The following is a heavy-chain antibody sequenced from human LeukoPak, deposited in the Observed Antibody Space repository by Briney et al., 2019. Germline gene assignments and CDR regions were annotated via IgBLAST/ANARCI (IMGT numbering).Heavy chain of an antibody. CDR3: ARGGYYDFWSGYYPLYYFDY. CDR2: INPNSGGT. Sequence: ASVKVSCKASGYTFTGYYMHWVRQAPGQGLEWMGRINPNSGGTNYAQKFQGRVTMTRDTSISTAYMELSRLRSDDTAVYYCARGGYYDFWSGYYPLYYFDYWGKGTLVTVSS. CDR1: GYTFTGYY. J-gene: IGHJ4*02. V-gene: IGHV1-2*06. D-gene: IGHD3-3*01.